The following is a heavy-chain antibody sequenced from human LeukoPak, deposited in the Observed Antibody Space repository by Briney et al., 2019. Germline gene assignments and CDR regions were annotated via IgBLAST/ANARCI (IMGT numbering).Heavy chain of an antibody. D-gene: IGHD1-26*01. J-gene: IGHJ4*02. CDR3: ARLWELPSTVDY. CDR1: GYTFTSYY. V-gene: IGHV1-46*01. CDR2: INPSGGST. Sequence: APVKVSCKASGYTFTSYYMPWVRQAPGQGLEWMGIINPSGGSTSYAQKFQGRVTMTRDTSTSTVYMELSSLRSEDTAVYYCARLWELPSTVDYWGQGTLVTVSS.